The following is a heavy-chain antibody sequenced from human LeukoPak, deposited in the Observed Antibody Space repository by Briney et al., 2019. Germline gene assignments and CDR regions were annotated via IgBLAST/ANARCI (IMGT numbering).Heavy chain of an antibody. CDR1: GFTFSSYA. D-gene: IGHD4-17*01. CDR2: IWYDGSNK. J-gene: IGHJ3*02. Sequence: GGSLRLSCAASGFTFSSYAMHWVRQAPGKGLEWVAVIWYDGSNKYYADSVKGRFTISRDNSKNTLYLQMNSLRAEDTAVYYCARVDYGEAGAFDIWGQGTMVTVSS. CDR3: ARVDYGEAGAFDI. V-gene: IGHV3-33*08.